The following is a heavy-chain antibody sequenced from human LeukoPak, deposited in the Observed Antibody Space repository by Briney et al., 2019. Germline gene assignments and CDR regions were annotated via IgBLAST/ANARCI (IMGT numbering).Heavy chain of an antibody. CDR3: ARAMVVTGTTIAFDI. CDR2: INPNSGGT. D-gene: IGHD1-7*01. CDR1: GYTFTGYY. Sequence: ASVKVSCKASGYTFTGYYMHWVRQAPGQGLEWMGWINPNSGGTNYAQKFQGWVTMTRDTSISTAYMELSRLRSDDTAVYYCARAMVVTGTTIAFDIWGQGTMVTVSS. V-gene: IGHV1-2*04. J-gene: IGHJ3*02.